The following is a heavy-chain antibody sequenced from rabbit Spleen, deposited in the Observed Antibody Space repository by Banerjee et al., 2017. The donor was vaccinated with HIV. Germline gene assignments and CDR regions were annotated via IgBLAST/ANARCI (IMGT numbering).Heavy chain of an antibody. CDR1: GFSFSSSDY. Sequence: QSLEESGGDLVKPGASLTLTCTASGFSFSSSDYICWVRQAPGKGLEWIACIDSGSSGFTYFATWAIGRFTCSKPSSTTVTLQMTRLTAADTATYFCARDTSSSFSSYGMDLWGPGTLVTVS. D-gene: IGHD1-1*01. CDR3: ARDTSSSFSSYGMDL. CDR2: IDSGSSGFT. V-gene: IGHV1S40*01. J-gene: IGHJ6*01.